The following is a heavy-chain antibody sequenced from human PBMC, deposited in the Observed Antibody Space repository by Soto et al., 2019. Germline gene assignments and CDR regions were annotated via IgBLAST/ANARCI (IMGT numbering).Heavy chain of an antibody. J-gene: IGHJ6*02. Sequence: EVQLLESGGGLVQPGGSLRLSCAASGFSFSNYAVTWVRQAPGKGLEWVSAISASGGSTYYGDSVKGRFTISKDNSKNTVQLEMNSLRAEDTAVYYCAKRLWSGSNSVGNGMDVWGQGPTVTVSS. V-gene: IGHV3-23*01. CDR1: GFSFSNYA. CDR2: ISASGGST. CDR3: AKRLWSGSNSVGNGMDV. D-gene: IGHD3-3*01.